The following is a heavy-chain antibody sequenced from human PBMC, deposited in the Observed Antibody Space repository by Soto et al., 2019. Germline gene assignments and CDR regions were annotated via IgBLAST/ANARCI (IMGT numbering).Heavy chain of an antibody. CDR2: LSAYNGNT. CDR1: GYTFTNYG. CDR3: ARDATPVDY. D-gene: IGHD2-2*02. Sequence: QVQLVQSGAEVKKPGASVKVSCKASGYTFTNYGIIWVRQAPGQGLEWMGWLSAYNGNTNYAQKLQGRVTMTTDTSTSTADMELRSLRSDDTAVYDCARDATPVDYWGQGTLVTVSS. J-gene: IGHJ4*02. V-gene: IGHV1-18*01.